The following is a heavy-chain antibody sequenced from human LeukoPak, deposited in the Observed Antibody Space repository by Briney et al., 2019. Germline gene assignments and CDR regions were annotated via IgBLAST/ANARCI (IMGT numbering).Heavy chain of an antibody. V-gene: IGHV3-21*01. D-gene: IGHD1-26*01. CDR1: GFNFSSYS. CDR3: ASFLVGATLTLDY. J-gene: IGHJ4*02. Sequence: GGSLRLSCAASGFNFSSYSMNWVRQAPGKGLEWVSSISSSSSYIYYADSVKGRFTISRDNAKNSLYLQMNSLRAEDTAVYYCASFLVGATLTLDYWGQGTLVTVSS. CDR2: ISSSSSYI.